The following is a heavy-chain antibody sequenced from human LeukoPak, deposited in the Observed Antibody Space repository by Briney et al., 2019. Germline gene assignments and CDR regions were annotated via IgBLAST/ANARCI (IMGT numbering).Heavy chain of an antibody. Sequence: PGGSLRLSCAASGFTFSSYAMSWVRQAPGKGLEWVSAISGSGGSTYYADSVKGRFTISRDNSKNTLYLQMNSLRAEDTAVYYCAKRVTMVRGVIAGAFDIWGQGTMVTVSS. V-gene: IGHV3-23*01. J-gene: IGHJ3*02. CDR3: AKRVTMVRGVIAGAFDI. CDR1: GFTFSSYA. CDR2: ISGSGGST. D-gene: IGHD3-10*01.